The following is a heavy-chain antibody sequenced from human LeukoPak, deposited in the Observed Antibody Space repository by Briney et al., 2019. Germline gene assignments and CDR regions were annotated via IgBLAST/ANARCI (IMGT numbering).Heavy chain of an antibody. J-gene: IGHJ4*02. CDR1: GGSFSGYY. D-gene: IGHD3-22*01. Sequence: PSETLSLTRAVYGGSFSGYYWSWIRQPPGKGLEWIGEINHSGSTNYNPSLKSRVTISVDTSKNQFSLKLSSVTAADTAVYYCARTFAYYYDSSGYFHWGQGTLVTVSS. V-gene: IGHV4-34*01. CDR2: INHSGST. CDR3: ARTFAYYYDSSGYFH.